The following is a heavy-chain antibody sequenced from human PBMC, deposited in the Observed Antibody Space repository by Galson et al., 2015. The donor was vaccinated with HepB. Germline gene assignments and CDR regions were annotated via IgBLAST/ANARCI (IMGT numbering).Heavy chain of an antibody. J-gene: IGHJ3*02. CDR1: GGSISSYY. CDR2: IYYSGST. Sequence: SETLSLTCTVSGGSISSYYWSWIRQPPGKGLEWIGYIYYSGSTNYNPSLKSRVTISVDTSKNQFSLKLSSVTAADTAVYYCARNYYGSGSYYGGAFDIWGQGTMVTVSS. CDR3: ARNYYGSGSYYGGAFDI. D-gene: IGHD3-10*01. V-gene: IGHV4-59*01.